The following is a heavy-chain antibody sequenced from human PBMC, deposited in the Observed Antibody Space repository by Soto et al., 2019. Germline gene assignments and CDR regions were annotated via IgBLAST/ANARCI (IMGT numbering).Heavy chain of an antibody. Sequence: PSETLSLTCTVSGGSISSYYWSWIRQPPGKGLEWIGYIYYSGSTNYNPSLKSRVTISVDTSKNQFSLKLSSVTAADTAVYYCARHKLMVPGIAVAGTFDIRAQRTTVTVSS. V-gene: IGHV4-59*08. J-gene: IGHJ3*02. CDR1: GGSISSYY. D-gene: IGHD6-19*01. CDR3: ARHKLMVPGIAVAGTFDI. CDR2: IYYSGST.